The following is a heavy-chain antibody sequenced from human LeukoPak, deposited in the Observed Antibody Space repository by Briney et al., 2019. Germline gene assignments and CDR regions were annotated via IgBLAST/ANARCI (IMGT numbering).Heavy chain of an antibody. D-gene: IGHD1-7*01. CDR2: ISSSSGII. V-gene: IGHV3-48*04. Sequence: GGSLRLSCAASGFTFSSYGMNWVRQAPGKGLEWVSYISSSSGIIYYADSVKGRFTISRDNAKNSLYLEMNSLRAEDTAVYYCTRERKGTYWGQGALVTVSS. J-gene: IGHJ4*02. CDR3: TRERKGTY. CDR1: GFTFSSYG.